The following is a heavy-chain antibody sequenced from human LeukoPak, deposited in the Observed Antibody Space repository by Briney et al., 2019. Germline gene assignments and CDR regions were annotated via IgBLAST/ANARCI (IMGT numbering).Heavy chain of an antibody. J-gene: IGHJ4*02. CDR3: AREYCSCGRCYSVDY. Sequence: GGSLRLSCAASGFTFSSYSLNWVRQAPGKGLEWVSYITSSSSSIYYADSVKGRFTISRANAKNSLYLQMNSLRAEDTAMYYCAREYCSCGRCYSVDYWGQGTLVTVSS. CDR1: GFTFSSYS. D-gene: IGHD2-15*01. V-gene: IGHV3-48*04. CDR2: ITSSSSSI.